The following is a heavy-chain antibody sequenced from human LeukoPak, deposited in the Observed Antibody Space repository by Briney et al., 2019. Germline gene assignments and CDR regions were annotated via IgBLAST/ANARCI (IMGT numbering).Heavy chain of an antibody. CDR3: TRLVGDTSGYYGSY. Sequence: GGSLRLSCAASGFTFSGSAMHWVRQASGKGLEWVGRIRSKANSYATAYAASVKGRFTISRDDSKNTAYLQMNSLKTEDTAVYYCTRLVGDTSGYYGSYWGQGPLVTVPS. D-gene: IGHD3-22*01. V-gene: IGHV3-73*01. CDR2: IRSKANSYAT. J-gene: IGHJ4*02. CDR1: GFTFSGSA.